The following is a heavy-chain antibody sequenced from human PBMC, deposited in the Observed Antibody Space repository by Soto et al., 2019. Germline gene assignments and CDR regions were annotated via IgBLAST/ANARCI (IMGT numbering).Heavy chain of an antibody. V-gene: IGHV1-58*01. CDR3: AAGYYDSSGYFLGDNWFDP. Sequence: SVKVSCKASGFTFTSSAVQWVRQARGQRLEWIGWIVVGSGNTNYAQKFQERVTITRDMSTSTAYMELSSLRSEDTAVYYCAAGYYDSSGYFLGDNWFDPWGQGTLVTVSS. CDR2: IVVGSGNT. CDR1: GFTFTSSA. J-gene: IGHJ5*02. D-gene: IGHD3-22*01.